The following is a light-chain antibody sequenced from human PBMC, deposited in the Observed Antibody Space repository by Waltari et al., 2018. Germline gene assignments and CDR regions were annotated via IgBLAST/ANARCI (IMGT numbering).Light chain of an antibody. CDR2: GAS. CDR1: QTITGSW. CDR3: QQYDGSVVT. J-gene: IGKJ4*01. Sequence: EIVFTQSPGTLSVSPGERVHVPCRASQTITGSWLTWYHQKPGQAPRLLIYGASNRAPGIPDRFSGSGSGTDFTLTISRLEPEDSAVYYCQQYDGSVVTFGGGTKVEIK. V-gene: IGKV3-20*01.